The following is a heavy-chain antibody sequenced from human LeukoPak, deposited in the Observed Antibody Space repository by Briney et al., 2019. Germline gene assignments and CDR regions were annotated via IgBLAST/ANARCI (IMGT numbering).Heavy chain of an antibody. CDR2: IYYSGST. CDR3: ARRYYDFWSGSVDAFDI. V-gene: IGHV4-39*01. Sequence: SETLSLTCTVSGGSISSSSYYWGWIRQPPGEGLEWIGSIYYSGSTYYNPSLKSRVTISVDTSKNQFSLKLSSVTAADTAVYYCARRYYDFWSGSVDAFDIWGQGTMVTVSS. CDR1: GGSISSSSYY. J-gene: IGHJ3*02. D-gene: IGHD3-3*01.